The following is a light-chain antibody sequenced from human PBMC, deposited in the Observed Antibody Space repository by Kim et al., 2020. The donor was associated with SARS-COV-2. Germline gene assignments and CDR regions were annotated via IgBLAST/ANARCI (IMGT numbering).Light chain of an antibody. J-gene: IGLJ3*02. CDR1: KLGEKY. V-gene: IGLV3-1*01. CDR2: QDT. Sequence: VSPGQTATITCSGDKLGEKYTCWYQQKAGQSPVLVIHQDTKRPSGIPERFSGSNSGDTATLTISGTQAMDEADYYCQAWAIDTAVFGGGTQLTVL. CDR3: QAWAIDTAV.